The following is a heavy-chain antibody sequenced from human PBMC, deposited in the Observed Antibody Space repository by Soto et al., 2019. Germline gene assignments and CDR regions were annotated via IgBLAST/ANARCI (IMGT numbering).Heavy chain of an antibody. CDR1: GFTLSNIG. D-gene: IGHD2-21*01. V-gene: IGHV3-30*18. CDR2: ISAGGNTK. Sequence: QVQLVESGGGVVQPGTSLRLACAASGFTLSNIGMQWVRQAPGKGLEWVAVISAGGNTKYYADSVKGRFTISRDNSKNTLFLQMNSLSTADTAVYYCAKESGGERYAAYFDLWGQGTLVTVSA. CDR3: AKESGGERYAAYFDL. J-gene: IGHJ4*02.